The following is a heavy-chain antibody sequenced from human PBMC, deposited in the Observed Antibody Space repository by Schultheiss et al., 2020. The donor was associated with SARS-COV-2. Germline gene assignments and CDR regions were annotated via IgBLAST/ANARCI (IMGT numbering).Heavy chain of an antibody. CDR1: GYTFTSYG. J-gene: IGHJ6*02. V-gene: IGHV1-18*01. CDR2: ISAYNGNT. CDR3: AREAYDGYSSSWYYGMDV. Sequence: ASVKVSCKASGYTFTSYGISWVRQAPGQGLEWMGWISAYNGNTNYAQKFQGRVTMTRDTSISTAYMELSRLRSDDTAVYYCAREAYDGYSSSWYYGMDVWGQGTTVTVSS. D-gene: IGHD6-13*01.